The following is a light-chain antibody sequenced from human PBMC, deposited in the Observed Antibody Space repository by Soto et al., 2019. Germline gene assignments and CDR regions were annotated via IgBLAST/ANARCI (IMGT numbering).Light chain of an antibody. CDR3: QQHNQWPIT. CDR1: QSAGNF. J-gene: IGKJ5*01. CDR2: YIS. Sequence: EVVLTQSPDTLSLPPWEIATLSCRASQSAGNFLAWYQQKPGQAPRLLIYYISTRATGIPARFSGSGSGTEFTLTINSLQSEDSAVYYCQQHNQWPITFGQGTRLEIK. V-gene: IGKV3-11*01.